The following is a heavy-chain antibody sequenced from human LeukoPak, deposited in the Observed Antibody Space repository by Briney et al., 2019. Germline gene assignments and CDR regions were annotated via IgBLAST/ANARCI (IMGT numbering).Heavy chain of an antibody. V-gene: IGHV4-39*07. D-gene: IGHD3-22*01. CDR2: IYYSGST. CDR1: GGSISSSSYY. CDR3: ARGFDYYDSSAWYFDR. J-gene: IGHJ2*01. Sequence: PSETLSLTCTVSGGSISSSSYYWGWIRQPPGKGLEWIGSIYYSGSTTYNPSLKSRVTISVDTSKNQFSLKLSSVTAADTAVYYCARGFDYYDSSAWYFDRWGRGTLVTVSS.